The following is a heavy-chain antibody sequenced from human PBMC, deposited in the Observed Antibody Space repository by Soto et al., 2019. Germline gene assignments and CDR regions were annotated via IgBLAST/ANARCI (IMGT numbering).Heavy chain of an antibody. D-gene: IGHD6-19*01. CDR1: GFTFRSHG. Sequence: SLRLSSAAAGFTFRSHGGHWVRKDPDKGLERDAVIWYDGSNKYYADAVKGRFTISRDNSKNTLYLQMNSLRAEDTAVYYCAKGADAYSSGPIATRSEIMDVWRQGTTVTVSS. CDR3: AKGADAYSSGPIATRSEIMDV. CDR2: IWYDGSNK. J-gene: IGHJ6*02. V-gene: IGHV3-30*18.